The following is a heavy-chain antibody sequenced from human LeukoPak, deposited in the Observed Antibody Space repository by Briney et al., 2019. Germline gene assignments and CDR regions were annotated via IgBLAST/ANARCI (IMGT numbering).Heavy chain of an antibody. J-gene: IGHJ6*02. CDR2: IIPIFGIA. V-gene: IGHV1-69*04. CDR1: GGTSSSYA. CDR3: ARDSSSSSPSYYYGMDV. D-gene: IGHD6-6*01. Sequence: ASVKVSCKASGGTSSSYAISWVRQAPGQGLEWMGRIIPIFGIANYAQKFQGRVTITADKSTSTAYMELSSLRSEDTAVYYCARDSSSSSPSYYYGMDVWGQGTTVTVSS.